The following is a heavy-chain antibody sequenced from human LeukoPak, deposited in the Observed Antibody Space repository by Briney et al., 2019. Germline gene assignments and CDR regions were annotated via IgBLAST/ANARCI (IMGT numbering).Heavy chain of an antibody. CDR1: GGSISSYY. Sequence: SETLSLTCTVSGGSISSYYWSWIRQPAGKGLEWIGRIYTSGSTNYNPSLKSRVTMSVDTSKNQFSLKLRSVTAADTAVYYCARDNWNYFPHYYYGMDVWGQGTTVTVYS. CDR2: IYTSGST. V-gene: IGHV4-4*07. CDR3: ARDNWNYFPHYYYGMDV. D-gene: IGHD1-7*01. J-gene: IGHJ6*02.